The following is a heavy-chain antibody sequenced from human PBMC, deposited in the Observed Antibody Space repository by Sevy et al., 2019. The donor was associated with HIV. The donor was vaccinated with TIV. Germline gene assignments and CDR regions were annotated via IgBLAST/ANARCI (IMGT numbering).Heavy chain of an antibody. CDR3: AKSPYYCDSSGGSY. Sequence: GGSLRLSCAASGFTFSSYAMSWVRQAPGKGLEWVSAISGSGGSTYYADSVKGRFTISRDNSKNTLYLQMNSLRAEDTAVYYCAKSPYYCDSSGGSYWGQGTLVTVSS. J-gene: IGHJ4*02. V-gene: IGHV3-23*01. CDR2: ISGSGGST. D-gene: IGHD3-22*01. CDR1: GFTFSSYA.